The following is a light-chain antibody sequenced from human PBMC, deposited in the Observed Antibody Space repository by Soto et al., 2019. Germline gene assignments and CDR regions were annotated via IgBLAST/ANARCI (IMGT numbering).Light chain of an antibody. CDR3: LQYQSYWT. CDR2: QAS. Sequence: DIQMTQSPSTLSASVGDRVSITCRASQSIIRQLAWYQQKPAKAPNLLIYQASNLENGVPSRVTGSGSGTEFTLTISSLQPDDLANYYCLQYQSYWTFGQGTKVEVK. CDR1: QSIIRQ. J-gene: IGKJ1*01. V-gene: IGKV1-5*03.